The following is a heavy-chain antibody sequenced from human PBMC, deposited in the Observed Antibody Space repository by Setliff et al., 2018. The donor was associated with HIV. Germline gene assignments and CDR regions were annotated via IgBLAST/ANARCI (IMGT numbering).Heavy chain of an antibody. J-gene: IGHJ4*02. Sequence: ASVKVSWKSSGYSFGDYYIHWVRQAPGQGLEWMGVINPAGGNSHYAQKFQGRVTVTRDASTSTVYMDLSSLRSDDTAVYFCARVYCSIASCYDEYYFDYWGQGTLVTVSS. CDR3: ARVYCSIASCYDEYYFDY. CDR1: GYSFGDYY. D-gene: IGHD2-2*01. CDR2: INPAGGNS. V-gene: IGHV1-46*01.